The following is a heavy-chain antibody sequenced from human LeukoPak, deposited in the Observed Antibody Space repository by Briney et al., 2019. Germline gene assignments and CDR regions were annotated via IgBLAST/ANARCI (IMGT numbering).Heavy chain of an antibody. Sequence: ASVKVSCQASGYTFTSYDINWVRQATGQGLEWMGWMNPNSGNTGYAQKFQSRVTITRNTSISTAYMELSSLTSEDTAVYYCARGRATVTTHWFDPWGQGTLVTVSS. CDR2: MNPNSGNT. CDR3: ARGRATVTTHWFDP. V-gene: IGHV1-8*03. CDR1: GYTFTSYD. D-gene: IGHD4-11*01. J-gene: IGHJ5*02.